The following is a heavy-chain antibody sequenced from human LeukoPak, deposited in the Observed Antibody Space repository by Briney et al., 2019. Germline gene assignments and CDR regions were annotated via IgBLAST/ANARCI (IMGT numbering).Heavy chain of an antibody. CDR1: GGTFSSYA. V-gene: IGHV1-69*05. J-gene: IGHJ4*02. D-gene: IGHD5-18*01. Sequence: ASVKVSCKASGGTFSSYAISWVRQAPGQGLEWMGRIIPIFGTANYAQKFQGRVTITTDESTSTAYMELSSLRSEDTAVYYCAAGGLVTAIFDYWGQGTLVTVSS. CDR3: AAGGLVTAIFDY. CDR2: IIPIFGTA.